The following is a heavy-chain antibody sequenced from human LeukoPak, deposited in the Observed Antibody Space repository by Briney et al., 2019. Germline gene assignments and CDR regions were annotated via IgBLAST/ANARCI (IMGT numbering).Heavy chain of an antibody. CDR3: ARTVVVPAAIFERPGYFDY. CDR2: IIPIFGTA. CDR1: GGTFSSYA. V-gene: IGHV1-69*01. J-gene: IGHJ4*02. Sequence: SVKVSCKASGGTFSSYAISWVRQAPGQGLEWMGGIIPIFGTANYAQKFQGRVTITADESTSTAYMELSSLRSEDSAVYYCARTVVVPAAIFERPGYFDYWGQGTLVTVSS. D-gene: IGHD2-2*01.